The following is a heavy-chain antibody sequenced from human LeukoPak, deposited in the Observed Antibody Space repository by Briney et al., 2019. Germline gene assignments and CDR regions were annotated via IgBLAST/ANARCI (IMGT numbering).Heavy chain of an antibody. V-gene: IGHV3-23*01. Sequence: PGGSLRLSCAASGFTFSSYAMAWVRQAPGKGLEWVSAISGSGTSTYYADSVKGGLTISRDNSKNTLYLQMNSLRAEDTAIYYCAKVSGSGTYFPEYWGQGTLVTVSS. CDR3: AKVSGSGTYFPEY. CDR1: GFTFSSYA. CDR2: ISGSGTST. D-gene: IGHD3-10*01. J-gene: IGHJ4*02.